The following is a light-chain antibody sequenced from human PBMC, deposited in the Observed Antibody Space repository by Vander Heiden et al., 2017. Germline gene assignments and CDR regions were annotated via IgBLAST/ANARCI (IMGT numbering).Light chain of an antibody. CDR1: QSISSW. CDR3: QQDNSFPQT. J-gene: IGKJ1*01. V-gene: IGKV1-5*03. Sequence: DIQMTHSPSTLSASVGDRVTITCRASQSISSWLAWYQQKPGKAPKLLIYKASSLESGVPSRFSGSGSGTEFTLTISSLQPDDFATYYCQQDNSFPQTFGQGTKVEIK. CDR2: KAS.